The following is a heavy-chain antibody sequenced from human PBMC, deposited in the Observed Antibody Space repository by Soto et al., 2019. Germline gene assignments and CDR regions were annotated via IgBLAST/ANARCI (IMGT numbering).Heavy chain of an antibody. Sequence: QVQLVQSGAEVKKPGSSVKVSCKASGGTFNNYAISWVRQAPGQGLEWMGGIIPLFGTTNYAQKFQGRVTITADESTSTAYIELSSLRYEDTAFYYCARPRSHYYDRSAERAFDIWGQGTMVTDSS. D-gene: IGHD3-22*01. J-gene: IGHJ3*02. CDR2: IIPLFGTT. CDR3: ARPRSHYYDRSAERAFDI. CDR1: GGTFNNYA. V-gene: IGHV1-69*01.